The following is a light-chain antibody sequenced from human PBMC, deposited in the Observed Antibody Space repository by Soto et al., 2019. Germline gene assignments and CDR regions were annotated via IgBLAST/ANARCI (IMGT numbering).Light chain of an antibody. CDR1: SSDVGGYDY. CDR3: SSYTSSLTVV. CDR2: DVS. J-gene: IGLJ2*01. Sequence: QSVLTQPASVSGSPGQSITISCTGTSSDVGGYDYVSWYQHHPGTAPKLMIYDVSNRPSGISIRFSGSKSGNTASLTISGLQAEDEGDYYCSSYTSSLTVVFGGGTKVTVL. V-gene: IGLV2-14*03.